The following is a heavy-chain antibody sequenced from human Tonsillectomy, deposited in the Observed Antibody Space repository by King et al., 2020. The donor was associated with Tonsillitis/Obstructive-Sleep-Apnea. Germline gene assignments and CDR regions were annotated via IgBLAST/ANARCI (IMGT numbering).Heavy chain of an antibody. Sequence: PLLASGGGLVRPGGSLRLSCAASGFTFSDYSMSWIRQAPGKGLEWVSYISSGGSAIFYADSMKGRFTISRDNAKNSLYLQLNSLRVEDTAVYYCARGQSYNYYYMDVWGKGTTVTVSS. CDR3: ARGQSYNYYYMDV. J-gene: IGHJ6*03. CDR1: GFTFSDYS. CDR2: ISSGGSAI. V-gene: IGHV3-11*01.